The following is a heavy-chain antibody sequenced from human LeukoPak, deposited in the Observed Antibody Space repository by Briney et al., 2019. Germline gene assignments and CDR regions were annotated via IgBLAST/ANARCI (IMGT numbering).Heavy chain of an antibody. CDR3: ARSLIAAGRGYFDY. Sequence: PSETLSLTCTVSGGSISSYYWSWIRQPPGKGLEWIGYIYYSGSTNYNPSPKSRVTISVDTSKNQFSLKLSSVTAADTAVYYCARSLIAAGRGYFDYWGQGTLVTVSS. CDR1: GGSISSYY. J-gene: IGHJ4*02. D-gene: IGHD6-13*01. CDR2: IYYSGST. V-gene: IGHV4-59*01.